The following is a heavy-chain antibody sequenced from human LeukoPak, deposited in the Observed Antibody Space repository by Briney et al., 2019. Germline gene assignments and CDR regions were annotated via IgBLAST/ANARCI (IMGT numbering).Heavy chain of an antibody. CDR1: GFTFSNYG. CDR2: ISGSGGGT. V-gene: IGHV3-23*01. CDR3: AKKWGNFDY. J-gene: IGHJ4*02. D-gene: IGHD7-27*01. Sequence: GGSLRLSCAASGFTFSNYGMSWVRQAPGKGLEWVSAISGSGGGTYYADSVKGRFTISRDNSKNTLYLQMNSLRAGDTAVYYCAKKWGNFDYWGQGTLVTVSS.